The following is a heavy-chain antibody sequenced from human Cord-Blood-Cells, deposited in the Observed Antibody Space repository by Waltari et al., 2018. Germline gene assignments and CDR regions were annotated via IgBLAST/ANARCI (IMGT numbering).Heavy chain of an antibody. J-gene: IGHJ4*02. CDR2: NSSSSSYI. CDR3: ARETDSSGWYYFDY. Sequence: EVQLVESGGGLVKPGGSLRLSCAASGFTFSSYSMNWVRQAPGKVLGWVSANSSSSSYIKYTDSVEGRFTISRDNAKNSLCLQMNGLRAEDTAVYYCARETDSSGWYYFDYWGQGTLVTVSS. D-gene: IGHD6-19*01. V-gene: IGHV3-21*01. CDR1: GFTFSSYS.